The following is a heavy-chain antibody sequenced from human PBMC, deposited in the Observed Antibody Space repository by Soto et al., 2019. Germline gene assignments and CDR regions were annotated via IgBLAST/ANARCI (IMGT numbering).Heavy chain of an antibody. J-gene: IGHJ4*02. Sequence: QVQLVESGGGVVQPGRSLRLSCAASGFTFSSYGMHWVRQAPGKGLEWVAVISYDGSNKYYADSVKGRFTNSRDNSKNTLYLQMNSLRAEDTAVYYCAKDYGYWGQGTLVTVSS. D-gene: IGHD3-10*01. CDR2: ISYDGSNK. V-gene: IGHV3-30*18. CDR1: GFTFSSYG. CDR3: AKDYGY.